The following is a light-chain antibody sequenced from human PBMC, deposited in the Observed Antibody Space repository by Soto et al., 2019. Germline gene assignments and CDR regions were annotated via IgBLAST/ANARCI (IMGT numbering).Light chain of an antibody. CDR3: QQVKSYPFT. CDR1: QGIISY. CDR2: DAS. Sequence: IPLTQSPSSLSASIGDRVTIACRASQGIISYLVWYQQEPGKAPKLLIHDASSLQSGVPSRFSGSGSGTDFTLTISNLQPEDLATYYCQQVKSYPFTFGGGTKVEIK. J-gene: IGKJ4*01. V-gene: IGKV1-9*01.